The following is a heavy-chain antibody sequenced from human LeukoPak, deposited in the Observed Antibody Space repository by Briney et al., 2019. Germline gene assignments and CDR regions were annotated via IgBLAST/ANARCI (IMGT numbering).Heavy chain of an antibody. CDR3: ARDGYYDILTGYPHNWFDP. CDR2: ISWNSGSI. J-gene: IGHJ5*02. V-gene: IGHV3-9*01. D-gene: IGHD3-9*01. Sequence: GGSLRLSCAASGFTFDDYAMHWVRQAPGKGLEWVSGISWNSGSIGYADSVKGRFTISRDNAKNSLYLQMNSLRAEDTAVYYCARDGYYDILTGYPHNWFDPWGQGTLVTVSS. CDR1: GFTFDDYA.